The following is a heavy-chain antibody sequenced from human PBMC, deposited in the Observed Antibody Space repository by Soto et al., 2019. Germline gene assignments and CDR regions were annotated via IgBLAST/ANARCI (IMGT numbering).Heavy chain of an antibody. J-gene: IGHJ5*02. V-gene: IGHV3-30*18. D-gene: IGHD4-17*01. CDR3: AKDLKGDDYGGNWFDP. Sequence: PGGSLRLSCAASGFTFSSYGMHWVRQAPGKGLEWVAVISYDGSNKYYADSVKGRFTISRDNSKNTLYLQMNSLRAEDTAVYYCAKDLKGDDYGGNWFDPWGQGTLVTVSS. CDR1: GFTFSSYG. CDR2: ISYDGSNK.